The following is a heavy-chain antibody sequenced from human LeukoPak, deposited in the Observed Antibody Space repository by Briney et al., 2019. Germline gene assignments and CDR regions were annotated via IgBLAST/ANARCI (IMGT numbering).Heavy chain of an antibody. V-gene: IGHV3-53*01. CDR2: IYSGGDT. D-gene: IGHD3-22*01. CDR1: VFTVSSNY. J-gene: IGHJ1*01. CDR3: ASSYFDNRGSGYFQH. Sequence: GGSLRLSCAASVFTVSSNYMMGWVRQAPGKELEWVSGIYSGGDTYYGDSVKGRFTISRDNSNNTLYLQMNSLRAEDTAVYYCASSYFDNRGSGYFQHWGQGTLVTVSS.